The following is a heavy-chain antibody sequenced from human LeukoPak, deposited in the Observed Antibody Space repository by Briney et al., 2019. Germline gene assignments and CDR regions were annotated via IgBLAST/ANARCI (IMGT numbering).Heavy chain of an antibody. V-gene: IGHV3-23*01. Sequence: GGSLRLSCAVSGFTFSNYAMSWVRQAPGKGLEWVSGFSGSGGSTYYADSVKGRFTISRDNSKNTLYLQMNSLRAEDTAVYYCATGGGSGYWGQGTLVTVSS. J-gene: IGHJ4*02. D-gene: IGHD1-14*01. CDR3: ATGGGSGY. CDR1: GFTFSNYA. CDR2: FSGSGGST.